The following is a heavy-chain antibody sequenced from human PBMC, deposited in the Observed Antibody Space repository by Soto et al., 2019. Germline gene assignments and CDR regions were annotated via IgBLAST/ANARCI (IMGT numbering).Heavy chain of an antibody. CDR1: GFIFDNYA. CDR3: AKIKQDDFDY. V-gene: IGHV3-23*01. J-gene: IGHJ4*02. CDR2: ISGGGSAT. Sequence: EVQLLESGGGLVQPGGSLRLSCAASGFIFDNYAMSWVRQAPGKGLEWISTISGGGSATFYADPVKGRFTISGDSSKSTMYPQMHSLRAEDTAIYYCAKIKQDDFDYWGQGTQVIVSS.